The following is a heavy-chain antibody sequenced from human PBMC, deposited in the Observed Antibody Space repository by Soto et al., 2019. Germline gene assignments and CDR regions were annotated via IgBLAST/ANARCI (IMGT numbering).Heavy chain of an antibody. CDR2: ISDSGRTI. D-gene: IGHD3-3*01. CDR1: GFTFSSYE. Sequence: GGSLRLSCSASGFTFSSYEMNWVRQAPGKGLEWVSYISDSGRTIYYADSVKGRFTVSRDDAQNSVYLQMDSLRAEATAVYYCARDLLPYDFWSGYSAYFYYGMDVWGPGTTVTVSS. J-gene: IGHJ6*02. CDR3: ARDLLPYDFWSGYSAYFYYGMDV. V-gene: IGHV3-48*03.